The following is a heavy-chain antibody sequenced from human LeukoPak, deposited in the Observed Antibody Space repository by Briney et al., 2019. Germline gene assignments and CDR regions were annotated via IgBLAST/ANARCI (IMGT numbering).Heavy chain of an antibody. Sequence: GGSLRLSCAASGFTFSSYAMSWVRQAPGKGLEGVSAISGSGGSTYYADSVKGRFTISRDNSKNTLYLQMNSLRAEDTAVYYFAKDSKAVIYYFDYWGQGTLVTVSS. D-gene: IGHD3-3*02. J-gene: IGHJ4*02. CDR2: ISGSGGST. CDR1: GFTFSSYA. V-gene: IGHV3-23*01. CDR3: AKDSKAVIYYFDY.